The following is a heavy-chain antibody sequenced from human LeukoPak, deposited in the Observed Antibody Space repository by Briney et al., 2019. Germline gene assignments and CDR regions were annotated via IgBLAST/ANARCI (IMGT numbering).Heavy chain of an antibody. Sequence: SETLSLTCTVSGGSISSYYWIWIRQPPGKGLEWIGYIYTSGSTNYNPSLKSRFTISVDTSKNQFSLKRSSVTAADTAVYYCARLRIFYYMDVWGKGTTVTVSS. CDR1: GGSISSYY. CDR2: IYTSGST. CDR3: ARLRIFYYMDV. J-gene: IGHJ6*03. D-gene: IGHD2-15*01. V-gene: IGHV4-4*09.